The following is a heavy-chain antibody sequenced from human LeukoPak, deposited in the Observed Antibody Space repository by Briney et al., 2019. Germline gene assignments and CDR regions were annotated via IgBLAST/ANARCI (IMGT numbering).Heavy chain of an antibody. V-gene: IGHV3-33*01. J-gene: IGHJ4*02. CDR2: IWYDGTNE. CDR3: ARDLGLGGYDKFDY. D-gene: IGHD5-12*01. Sequence: QPGRSLRLSCAASGFTFSNYGMHWVRQAPGKGLEWVAVIWYDGTNEYYADSVKGRFTISRDNAKNTLYLQMNSLRAEDTAVYYCARDLGLGGYDKFDYWGQGTLVTVSS. CDR1: GFTFSNYG.